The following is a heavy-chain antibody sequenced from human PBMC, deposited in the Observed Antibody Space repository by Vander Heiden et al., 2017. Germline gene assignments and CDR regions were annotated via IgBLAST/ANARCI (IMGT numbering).Heavy chain of an antibody. V-gene: IGHV3-72*01. D-gene: IGHD1-1*01. CDR3: VREMATTTPDDGLDV. J-gene: IGHJ3*01. CDR1: GFTFSDHN. Sequence: EVQLVESGGGLVQPGGSLRLSCADSGFTFSDHNMDWVRQAPGKGLEWVGRIRNKVNSSTTESAASVKGRFTISRDDSENSVYVQMNSLKTEDTAVYYCVREMATTTPDDGLDVWGQGTMVTVSS. CDR2: IRNKVNSSTT.